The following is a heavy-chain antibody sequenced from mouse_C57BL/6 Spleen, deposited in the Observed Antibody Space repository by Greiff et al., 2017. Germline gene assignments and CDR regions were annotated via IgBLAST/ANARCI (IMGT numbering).Heavy chain of an antibody. D-gene: IGHD2-5*01. J-gene: IGHJ4*01. Sequence: EVQLQESGGDLVKPGGSLKLSCAASGFTFSSYGMSWVRQTPDKRLEWVATISSGGSYTYYPDSVKGRFTISRDNAKNTLYLQMSSLKSEDTAMYYCARQDSNPYYYAMDYWGQGTSVTVSS. CDR1: GFTFSSYG. CDR3: ARQDSNPYYYAMDY. CDR2: ISSGGSYT. V-gene: IGHV5-6*01.